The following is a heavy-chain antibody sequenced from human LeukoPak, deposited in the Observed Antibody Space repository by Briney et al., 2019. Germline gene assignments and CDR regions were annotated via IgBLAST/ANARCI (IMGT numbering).Heavy chain of an antibody. D-gene: IGHD3-22*01. CDR3: ARDRRTHITMIVVVRDAFDI. Sequence: SETLSLTCTVSGGSISSYCWSWIRQPAGKGLEWIGRIYTSGSTNYNPSLKSRVTMSVDTSKNQFSLKLSSVTAADTAVYYCARDRRTHITMIVVVRDAFDIWGQGTMVTVSS. CDR2: IYTSGST. V-gene: IGHV4-4*07. J-gene: IGHJ3*02. CDR1: GGSISSYC.